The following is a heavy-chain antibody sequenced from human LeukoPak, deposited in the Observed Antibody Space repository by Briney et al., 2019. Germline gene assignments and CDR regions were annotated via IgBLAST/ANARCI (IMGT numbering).Heavy chain of an antibody. J-gene: IGHJ3*02. V-gene: IGHV4-34*01. CDR2: INHSGST. D-gene: IGHD3-10*01. CDR1: GESFSAFY. Sequence: SETQSLTCAVYGESFSAFYWSWIRRPPGKKLEWIGEINHSGSTNQNPSLKSRVTMSVDTSNHRFSLRLRSVTAADTAVYYCARMVRERHSFDIWGRGTMVTVSS. CDR3: ARMVRERHSFDI.